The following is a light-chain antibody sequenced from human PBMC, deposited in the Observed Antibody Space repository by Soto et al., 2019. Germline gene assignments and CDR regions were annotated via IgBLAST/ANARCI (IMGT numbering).Light chain of an antibody. CDR3: QQYRSSPWS. Sequence: IVLTQSPGTLSFSPGERATLSCRPSESVSGNFLAWYQQRGGQAPRLVIYGASSRATGIPDRFSGIGSGTEFTLTISRLEPEDFAVYYCQQYRSSPWSFGPGTKVEIK. CDR1: ESVSGNF. V-gene: IGKV3-20*01. J-gene: IGKJ1*01. CDR2: GAS.